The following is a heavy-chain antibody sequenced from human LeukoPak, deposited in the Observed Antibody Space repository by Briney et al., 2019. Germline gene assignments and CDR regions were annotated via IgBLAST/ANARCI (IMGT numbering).Heavy chain of an antibody. CDR3: AAPSGSYYNYYYGMDV. CDR2: IIPIFGTA. D-gene: IGHD1-26*01. CDR1: GGTFSSYA. V-gene: IGHV1-69*13. J-gene: IGHJ6*02. Sequence: ASVKVSCKASGGTFSSYAISWVRQAPGQGLKWMGGIIPIFGTANYAQKFQGRVTITADESTSTAYMELSSLRSEDTAVYYCAAPSGSYYNYYYGMDVWGQGTTVTVSS.